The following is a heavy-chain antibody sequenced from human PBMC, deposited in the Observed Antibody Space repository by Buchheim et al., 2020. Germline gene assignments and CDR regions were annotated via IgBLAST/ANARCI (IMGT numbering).Heavy chain of an antibody. CDR2: IYPGDSYT. CDR1: GYSFTGAY. CDR3: ARRVRDSSGYNFDF. D-gene: IGHD6-19*01. Sequence: EVQLVQSGAEVKRPGESLKISCQGSGYSFTGAYIAWVRQMPGKGLEWMGLIYPGDSYTAYNPSFQGQVTMSVDKSIRTAHLQWRSLRASDTAMYYCARRVRDSSGYNFDFWGQGTL. V-gene: IGHV5-51*01. J-gene: IGHJ4*02.